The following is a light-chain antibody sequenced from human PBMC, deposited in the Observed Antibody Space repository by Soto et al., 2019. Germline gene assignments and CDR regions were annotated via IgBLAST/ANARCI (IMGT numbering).Light chain of an antibody. J-gene: IGLJ1*01. Sequence: QSALTQPPSASGSPGQSVTISCTGTSSDVVGYNYVSWYQQHPGKAPKLIIYGVDKRPSGVPDLFSGSTSGNTASLTVSGLQADDEADYYCSSYAGSSNYVFGTGTKLTVL. CDR2: GVD. CDR3: SSYAGSSNYV. CDR1: SSDVVGYNY. V-gene: IGLV2-8*01.